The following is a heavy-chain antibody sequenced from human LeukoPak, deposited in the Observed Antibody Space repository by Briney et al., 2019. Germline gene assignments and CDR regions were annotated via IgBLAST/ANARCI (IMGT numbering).Heavy chain of an antibody. CDR1: VYTFTRYY. J-gene: IGHJ4*02. V-gene: IGHV1-2*02. Sequence: ALVKVSCKASVYTFTRYYMHWVGRAPGQRREWMGWINPNSGGTNYAQKFQGMDTMTRDTSISTAYTELSRLRSDDTAVYYCARDHGSYYYDYWGQGTLVTVSS. D-gene: IGHD6-19*01. CDR2: INPNSGGT. CDR3: ARDHGSYYYDY.